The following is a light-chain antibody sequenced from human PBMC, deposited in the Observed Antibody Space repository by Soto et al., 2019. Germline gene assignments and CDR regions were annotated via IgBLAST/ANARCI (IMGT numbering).Light chain of an antibody. V-gene: IGLV2-14*01. Sequence: QSALTQPASVSGPPGQSVTISCTGTSSDVGGYNYVSWYQQPPGKAPKLMIYDNSNRPSGVSNRFSGSKSCNTASLNISGLKAEDEADYYCSSYQYSITRVVFGGGTKLTVL. CDR2: DNS. CDR1: SSDVGGYNY. CDR3: SSYQYSITRVV. J-gene: IGLJ2*01.